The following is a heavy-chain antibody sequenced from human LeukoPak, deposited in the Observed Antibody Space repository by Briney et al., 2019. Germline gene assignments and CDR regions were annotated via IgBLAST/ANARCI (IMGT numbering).Heavy chain of an antibody. CDR1: GFTFSSYE. CDR3: ARGARLLWFGESPRGTNWFDP. J-gene: IGHJ5*02. D-gene: IGHD3-10*01. V-gene: IGHV3-48*03. Sequence: GGSLRLSCAASGFTFSSYEMNWVRQAPGKGLEWVSYISSSGSTIYYADSVKGRFTISRDNAKNSLYLQMNSLRAEDTAVYYCARGARLLWFGESPRGTNWFDPWGQGTLVTVSS. CDR2: ISSSGSTI.